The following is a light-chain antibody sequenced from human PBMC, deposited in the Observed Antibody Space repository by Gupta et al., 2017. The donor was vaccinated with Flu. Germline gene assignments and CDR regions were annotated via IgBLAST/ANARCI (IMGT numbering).Light chain of an antibody. J-gene: IGKJ4*01. Sequence: EIVLTQSPATLSLSPGERATLSCRASQSVSSYLAWYQQKPGQAPRLLIYDASNRATGSPARFSGSGSGKDFTLTSSSLENEDFAVYYGQQRSNWLTFGGGTKVEIK. CDR1: QSVSSY. CDR2: DAS. V-gene: IGKV3-11*01. CDR3: QQRSNWLT.